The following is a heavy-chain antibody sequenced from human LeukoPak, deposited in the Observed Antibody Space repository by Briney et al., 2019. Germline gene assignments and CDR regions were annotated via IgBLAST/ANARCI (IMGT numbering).Heavy chain of an antibody. Sequence: SETLSLTCTVSGDSISSYYWSWTRQPPGMGLEWIGYIFYSGSTNYNPSLKSRVTMSLDTSKSQLSLKLTSVTAADTAVYYCARLGSATLIDYWGQGTLVTVSS. CDR2: IFYSGST. V-gene: IGHV4-59*01. CDR1: GDSISSYY. J-gene: IGHJ4*02. D-gene: IGHD3-10*01. CDR3: ARLGSATLIDY.